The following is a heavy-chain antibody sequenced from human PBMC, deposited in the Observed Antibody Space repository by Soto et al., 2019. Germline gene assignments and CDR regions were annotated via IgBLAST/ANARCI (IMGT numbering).Heavy chain of an antibody. D-gene: IGHD1-1*01. V-gene: IGHV1-2*02. CDR1: GYTFSDYY. CDR2: INPNSGGT. CDR3: AREPATAKPEGVDF. J-gene: IGHJ4*02. Sequence: ASVKVSCKASGYTFSDYYIHWVRRAPGQGLERMGWINPNSGGTKYAPKFQGGVTMTRDTSITTAYMELSRLRSGDTAVYYCAREPATAKPEGVDFWGQGTLVTVSS.